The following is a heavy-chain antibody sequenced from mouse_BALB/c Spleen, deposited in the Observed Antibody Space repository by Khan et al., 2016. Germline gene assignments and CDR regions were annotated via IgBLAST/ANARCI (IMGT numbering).Heavy chain of an antibody. CDR1: GFAFSSYW. Sequence: VQLQESGAELVRPGSSVKISCKASGFAFSSYWANWVKQRPGQGIEWIGQIYPGDGDTNYNGKFKGQTSMTPDKSSSTAYMQLSSLTSEDSAVYFCARGTPFANWGQGTLVTVSA. J-gene: IGHJ3*01. D-gene: IGHD2-14*01. CDR2: IYPGDGDT. V-gene: IGHV1-80*01. CDR3: ARGTPFAN.